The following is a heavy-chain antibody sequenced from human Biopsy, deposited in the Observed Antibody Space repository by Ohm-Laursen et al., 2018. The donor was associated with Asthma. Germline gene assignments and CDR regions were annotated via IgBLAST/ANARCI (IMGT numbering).Heavy chain of an antibody. D-gene: IGHD3-3*01. Sequence: GTLSLTCTVSGGSVSSGSYYWGWIRQPPGKGLEWIGSIYYSGSTYYNPSLKSRVTIFVDTSKNQFFLKRSSVTAADMAVYYCARRITIFGVVAYFDYWGQGTLVTVSS. J-gene: IGHJ4*02. V-gene: IGHV4-39*01. CDR3: ARRITIFGVVAYFDY. CDR1: GGSVSSGSYY. CDR2: IYYSGST.